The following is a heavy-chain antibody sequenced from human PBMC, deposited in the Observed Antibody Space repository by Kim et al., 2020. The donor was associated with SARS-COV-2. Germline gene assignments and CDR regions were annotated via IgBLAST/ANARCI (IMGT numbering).Heavy chain of an antibody. D-gene: IGHD6-13*01. Sequence: ASVKVSCKASGYTFTDYYIHWVRQAPGQGLEWMGRTIPTIAATNLAQKFQGRVTMTTDTSNSVAYMELTTLMSDDTAVYYCARARFSSAWTTGINWLYPWGQGTLVTVSS. J-gene: IGHJ5*02. CDR3: ARARFSSAWTTGINWLYP. CDR1: GYTFTDYY. V-gene: IGHV1-2*06. CDR2: TIPTIAAT.